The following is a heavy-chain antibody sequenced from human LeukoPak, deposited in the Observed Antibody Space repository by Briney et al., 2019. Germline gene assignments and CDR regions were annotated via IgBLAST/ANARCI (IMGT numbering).Heavy chain of an antibody. CDR3: AFSYISSWKGFFDY. D-gene: IGHD6-13*01. Sequence: QTGGSLRLSCAASGFTFSNYWMHWVRQAPGKGLVWVSRIKSDGSSTTYADSVKGRFTISRDNAKNTLYLQMSSLRGEDTAVYYCAFSYISSWKGFFDYWGRGTLVTVSS. CDR2: IKSDGSST. J-gene: IGHJ4*02. V-gene: IGHV3-74*01. CDR1: GFTFSNYW.